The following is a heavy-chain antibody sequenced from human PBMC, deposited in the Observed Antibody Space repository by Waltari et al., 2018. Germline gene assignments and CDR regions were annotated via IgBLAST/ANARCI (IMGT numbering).Heavy chain of an antibody. CDR2: IYYSGST. Sequence: QLQLQESGPGLVKPSATLSLTCTVSGASITSISYYWGWTRQPPGKGLEWIGIIYYSGSTHYNPSLKSRVTISVDTSKNQFSLKLSSVTAADTAVYYCARSHLVVVQGHFDLWGRGTLVTVSS. D-gene: IGHD3-10*01. V-gene: IGHV4-39*07. CDR1: GASITSISYY. CDR3: ARSHLVVVQGHFDL. J-gene: IGHJ2*01.